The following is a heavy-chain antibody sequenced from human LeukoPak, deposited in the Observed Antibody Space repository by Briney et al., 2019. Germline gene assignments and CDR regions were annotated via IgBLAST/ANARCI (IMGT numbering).Heavy chain of an antibody. D-gene: IGHD3-10*01. V-gene: IGHV4-4*07. CDR3: ARGGTPYYYGSGRFHYYMDV. Sequence: SETLSLTCTVTGGSISSYYWSWIRQPAGKGLEWIGRIYTSGSTNYNPSLKSRVTMSVDTSKNQFSLKLSSVTAADTAVYYCARGGTPYYYGSGRFHYYMDVWGKGTTVTISS. CDR1: GGSISSYY. J-gene: IGHJ6*03. CDR2: IYTSGST.